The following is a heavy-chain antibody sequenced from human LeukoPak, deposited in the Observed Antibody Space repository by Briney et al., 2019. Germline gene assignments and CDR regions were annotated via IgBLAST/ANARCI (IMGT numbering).Heavy chain of an antibody. J-gene: IGHJ5*02. D-gene: IGHD2-2*02. CDR3: ARLERYCSSTSCYIKNWFDP. CDR2: TYHSGST. Sequence: SETLSLTCTVSGYSISSGYYWGWIRQPPGKGLEWIGSTYHSGSTYYNPSLKSRVTISVDTSKNQFSLKLSSVTAADTAVYYCARLERYCSSTSCYIKNWFDPWGQGTLVTVSS. V-gene: IGHV4-38-2*02. CDR1: GYSISSGYY.